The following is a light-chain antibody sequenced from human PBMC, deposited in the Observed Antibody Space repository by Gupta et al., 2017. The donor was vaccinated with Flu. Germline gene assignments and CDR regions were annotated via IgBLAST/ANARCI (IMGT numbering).Light chain of an antibody. CDR2: DTS. Sequence: SSVLTQAPSVSVAPGETATINCGGDNVGSKSVHWYQQKPGQAPVLVVYDTSDRPSGIPVRFSGSSSGNTATLTVSRGESGDEADFYCQVWANSRGRAVFGGGTKLSVL. CDR3: QVWANSRGRAV. CDR1: NVGSKS. V-gene: IGLV3-21*02. J-gene: IGLJ2*01.